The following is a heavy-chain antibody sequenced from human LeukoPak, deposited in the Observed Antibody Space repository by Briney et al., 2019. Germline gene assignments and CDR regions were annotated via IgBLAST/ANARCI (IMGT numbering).Heavy chain of an antibody. CDR3: AGEVAMAY. Sequence: EASVKVSCKASGGTFSSYAISWVRQAPGQGLEWMGGIIPIFGTANYAQKFQGRVTITADESTSTAYMELSSLRSEDTAAYYCAGEVAMAYWGQGTLVTVSS. J-gene: IGHJ4*02. V-gene: IGHV1-69*13. CDR2: IIPIFGTA. D-gene: IGHD5-12*01. CDR1: GGTFSSYA.